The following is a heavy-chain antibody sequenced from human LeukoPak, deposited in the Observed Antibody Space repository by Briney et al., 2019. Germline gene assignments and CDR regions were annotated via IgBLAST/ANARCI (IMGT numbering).Heavy chain of an antibody. Sequence: ASVKVSCKASGYTFTRYDINWLRQATGQGVEWMGWMNPNSGNTGYAQKFQGRVTMTRNTSISTAYMELSSLRSEDTAVYYCARGREWELGNFDYWGQGTLVTVSS. CDR1: GYTFTRYD. V-gene: IGHV1-8*01. J-gene: IGHJ4*02. D-gene: IGHD1-26*01. CDR2: MNPNSGNT. CDR3: ARGREWELGNFDY.